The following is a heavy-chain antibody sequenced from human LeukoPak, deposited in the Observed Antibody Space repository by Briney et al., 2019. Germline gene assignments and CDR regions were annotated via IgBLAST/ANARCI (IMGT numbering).Heavy chain of an antibody. CDR3: ARGPMIVVTSENWFDP. D-gene: IGHD3-22*01. Sequence: SVKVSCKASGGTFSSYAISWVRQAPGQGLEWMGRIIPILGIANYAQKFQGRVTITADKSTSTAYMELSSLRSEDTAVYYSARGPMIVVTSENWFDPWGQGTLVTVSS. CDR1: GGTFSSYA. V-gene: IGHV1-69*04. CDR2: IIPILGIA. J-gene: IGHJ5*02.